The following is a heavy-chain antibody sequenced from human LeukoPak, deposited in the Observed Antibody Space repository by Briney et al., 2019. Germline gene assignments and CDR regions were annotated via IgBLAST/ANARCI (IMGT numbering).Heavy chain of an antibody. CDR3: AKAAYSGSRAGFDY. D-gene: IGHD1-26*01. J-gene: IGHJ4*02. CDR1: GFTFSSYA. Sequence: PGGSLGLSCAASGFTFSSYAMSWVRQAPGKGLEWVSAISGSGSSTYYADSVKGRFTISRDNSKNTLYLQMSSLRAEDTAVFYCAKAAYSGSRAGFDYWGQGTLVTVSS. V-gene: IGHV3-23*01. CDR2: ISGSGSST.